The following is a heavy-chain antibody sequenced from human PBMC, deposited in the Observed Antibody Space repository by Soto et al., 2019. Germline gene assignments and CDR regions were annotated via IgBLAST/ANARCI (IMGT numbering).Heavy chain of an antibody. J-gene: IGHJ5*02. CDR1: GGSISSGDYY. CDR3: ARHQGAGP. V-gene: IGHV4-30-4*01. Sequence: QVQLQESGPGLVKPSQTLSLTCTVSGGSISSGDYYWSWIRQPPGQGLEWIGYIYDSGSTYYNSSLKSRVNRTLDPSQNPLSRKLTSVTAADTAVYYCARHQGAGPWGQGTPVTVSS. CDR2: IYDSGST.